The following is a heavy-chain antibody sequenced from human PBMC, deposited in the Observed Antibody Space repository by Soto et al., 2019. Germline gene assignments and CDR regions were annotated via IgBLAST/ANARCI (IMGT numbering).Heavy chain of an antibody. D-gene: IGHD1-7*01. J-gene: IGHJ4*02. CDR2: ISAYNGET. V-gene: IGHV1-18*01. CDR1: GYTFGNYG. Sequence: ASVKASCKASGYTFGNYGVSWMRQVPGQGLEWMGWISAYNGETKYAQKFQGRVSMTTDTSTNTAYMELGSLRSDDTAVYYCVRASGTGAGTTSYWGQGTLVTVSS. CDR3: VRASGTGAGTTSY.